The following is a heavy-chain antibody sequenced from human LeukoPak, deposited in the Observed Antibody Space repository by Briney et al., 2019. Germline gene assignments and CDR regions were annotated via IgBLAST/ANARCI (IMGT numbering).Heavy chain of an antibody. CDR3: TTVVVVAATDDAFDI. CDR1: GFTFSDYY. J-gene: IGHJ3*02. Sequence: PGGSLRLSCAASGFTFSDYYMSWIRQAPGKGLEWVGRIKSKTDGGTTDYAAPVKGRFTISRDDSENTVYLQMNSLKTEDTAVYYCTTVVVVAATDDAFDIWGQGTMVTVSS. D-gene: IGHD2-15*01. CDR2: IKSKTDGGTT. V-gene: IGHV3-15*01.